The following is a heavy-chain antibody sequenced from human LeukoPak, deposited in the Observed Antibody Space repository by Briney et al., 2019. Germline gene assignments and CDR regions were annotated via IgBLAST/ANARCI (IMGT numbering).Heavy chain of an antibody. CDR3: ARGPAPSGENWFDP. CDR2: IYYSGST. J-gene: IGHJ5*02. D-gene: IGHD2-15*01. V-gene: IGHV4-59*01. CDR1: GGSISSYY. Sequence: SETLSLTCTVSGGSISSYYWSWIRQPPGKGLEWIGYIYYSGSTNYNPSLKSRVTISVDTSKNQFSLKLSSVTAADTAVYYCARGPAPSGENWFDPWGQGTLVTVSS.